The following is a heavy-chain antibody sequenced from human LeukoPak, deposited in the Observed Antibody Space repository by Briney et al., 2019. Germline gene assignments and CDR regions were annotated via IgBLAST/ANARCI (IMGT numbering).Heavy chain of an antibody. CDR2: INHSGST. Sequence: MPSETLSLTCAVYGGSFSGYYWSWIRQPPGKGLEWIGEINHSGSTNYNPSLKSRVTISVDTSKNQFSLKLSSVTAADTAVYYCARRRYSYRSSLRYFDLWGRGTLVTVSS. CDR3: ARRRYSYRSSLRYFDL. J-gene: IGHJ2*01. V-gene: IGHV4-34*01. D-gene: IGHD5-18*01. CDR1: GGSFSGYY.